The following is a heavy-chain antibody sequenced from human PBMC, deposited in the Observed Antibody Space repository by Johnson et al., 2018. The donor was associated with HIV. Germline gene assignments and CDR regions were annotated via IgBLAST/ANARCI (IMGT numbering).Heavy chain of an antibody. V-gene: IGHV3-7*05. CDR1: GFTFSSHW. J-gene: IGHJ3*02. CDR3: ARASNSGYDQAFDI. D-gene: IGHD5-12*01. CDR2: INKDASEK. Sequence: EQLVESGGGLVQPGGSLRFSCAASGFTFSSHWMTWVRQAPGKGLEWVANINKDASEKYYVDSVKGRFTISRDNAQNLLFLQMSSLRAEDTAVYFCARASNSGYDQAFDIWCQGTMVTVSS.